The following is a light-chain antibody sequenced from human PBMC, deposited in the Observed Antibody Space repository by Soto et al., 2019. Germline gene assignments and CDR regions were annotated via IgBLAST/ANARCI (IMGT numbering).Light chain of an antibody. CDR1: QSISRW. CDR2: KAS. J-gene: IGKJ1*01. CDR3: QQRSNWPPRT. Sequence: SQSPQTPYTLSASVGDRVTITCRASQSISRWLAWYQQKPGKAPKLLIYKASSLESGVSSRFSGSGSGTDFTLTISSLEPEDFAVYYCQQRSNWPPRTFGQVTKVDI. V-gene: IGKV1-5*03.